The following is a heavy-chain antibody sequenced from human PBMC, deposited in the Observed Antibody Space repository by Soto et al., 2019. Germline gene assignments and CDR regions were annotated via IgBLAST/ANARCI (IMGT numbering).Heavy chain of an antibody. CDR3: GRDRWVGSMDV. D-gene: IGHD3-10*01. V-gene: IGHV4-59*01. Sequence: SENLSLTCTDSGGSISSYYCSWIRQGPGKGLGWIGYSYYSGSTNYNPSLKSRVTIAVDTSKNEFSMKLSYVFAADTGVYYWGRDRWVGSMDVWGQGTTVTVSS. CDR1: GGSISSYY. J-gene: IGHJ6*02. CDR2: SYYSGST.